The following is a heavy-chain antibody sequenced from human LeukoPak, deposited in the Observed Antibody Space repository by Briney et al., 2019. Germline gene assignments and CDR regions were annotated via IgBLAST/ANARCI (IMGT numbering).Heavy chain of an antibody. CDR2: ISSDGSHK. CDR3: ARDFWRDYDFWRLYGMDV. J-gene: IGHJ6*02. D-gene: IGHD3-3*01. V-gene: IGHV3-30-3*01. CDR1: GFTFSSYA. Sequence: SGGSLRLSCAASGFTFSSYAMHWVRQAPGKGLEWVALISSDGSHKYYADSVKGRFTISRDNSKNTLYLQMTSLRAEDTAVYYCARDFWRDYDFWRLYGMDVWGQGATATVSS.